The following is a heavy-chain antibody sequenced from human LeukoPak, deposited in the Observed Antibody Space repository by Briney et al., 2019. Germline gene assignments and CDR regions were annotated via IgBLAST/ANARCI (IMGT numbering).Heavy chain of an antibody. V-gene: IGHV4-59*01. CDR2: VYNIANT. CDR1: GGSISNYY. Sequence: PSETLSLTCTVSGGSISNYYWNWIRQPPGKGLEWIGHVYNIANTNYNPSLQSRVTISVDTSKNQLSLRLTSETAADTAVYYCARAGTTYYYDDHIFDIWGQGTMVTVSS. CDR3: ARAGTTYYYDDHIFDI. J-gene: IGHJ3*02. D-gene: IGHD3-22*01.